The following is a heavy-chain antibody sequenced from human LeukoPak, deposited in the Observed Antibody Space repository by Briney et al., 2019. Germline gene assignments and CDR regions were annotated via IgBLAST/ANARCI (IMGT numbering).Heavy chain of an antibody. J-gene: IGHJ5*02. V-gene: IGHV4-39*07. CDR3: ARWWDIVGATSNWFDP. Sequence: SETLSLTCTVSGGSISSSSYYWGWIRQPPGKGLEWIGSIYYSGSTYYNPSLKSRVTISVDTSKNQFSLKLSSVTAADTAVYYCARWWDIVGATSNWFDPWGQGTLVTVSS. D-gene: IGHD1-26*01. CDR1: GGSISSSSYY. CDR2: IYYSGST.